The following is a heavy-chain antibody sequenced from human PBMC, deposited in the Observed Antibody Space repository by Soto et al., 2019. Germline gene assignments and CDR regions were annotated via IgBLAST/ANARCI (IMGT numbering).Heavy chain of an antibody. D-gene: IGHD3-10*01. CDR2: INHSGIT. J-gene: IGHJ4*02. CDR3: ARRYGSSFDY. CDR1: GFTFDNYA. V-gene: IGHV4-34*01. Sequence: GSLRLSCAASGFTFDNYAMSWVRQPPGKGLEWIGEINHSGITNYNPSLKSRVTISVDTSKNQFSLRLSSVTAADTAVYYCARRYGSSFDYWGQGTLVTVSS.